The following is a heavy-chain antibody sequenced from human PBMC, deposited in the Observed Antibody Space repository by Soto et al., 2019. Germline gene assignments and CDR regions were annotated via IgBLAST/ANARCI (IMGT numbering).Heavy chain of an antibody. CDR3: ATAEVDY. J-gene: IGHJ4*02. Sequence: PWGSLRLSCAASGFNFGNNWMHWVRQAPGKGLEWVSRMNSDGRTTNYADSVKGRFTVSRDNAKNTLYLQMNSLRAEDTAVYYCATAEVDYWGPGTLVTV. CDR2: MNSDGRTT. CDR1: GFNFGNNW. V-gene: IGHV3-74*01.